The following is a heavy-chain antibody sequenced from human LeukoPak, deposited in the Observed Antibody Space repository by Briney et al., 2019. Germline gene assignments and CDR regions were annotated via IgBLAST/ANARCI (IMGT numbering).Heavy chain of an antibody. V-gene: IGHV2-5*01. CDR1: GFSLSTCGVG. CDR2: IYWNDDK. Sequence: SGPTLVNPTQTLTLTCTFSGFSLSTCGVGVGWIRQPPGKALEWLALIYWNDDKRYSPSLKSRLTITKDTSKNQVVLTMTNMDPVDTATYYCAHLDYYDSSGYYSNLHDWFDPWGQGTLVTVSS. J-gene: IGHJ5*02. D-gene: IGHD3-22*01. CDR3: AHLDYYDSSGYYSNLHDWFDP.